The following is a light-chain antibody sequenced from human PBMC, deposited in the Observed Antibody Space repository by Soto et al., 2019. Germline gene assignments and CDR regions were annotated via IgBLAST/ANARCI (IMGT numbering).Light chain of an antibody. Sequence: DIQMTQSPSSLSASVGDRVTIPCRASHNISSYLNWYQQKPGKAPKFLIYAASSLKSGVPSRFSGSGSGTDFTLTISSLRPEDFATYCCQQSYNTPFTFGPGTKVDIK. CDR1: HNISSY. CDR2: AAS. J-gene: IGKJ3*01. CDR3: QQSYNTPFT. V-gene: IGKV1-39*01.